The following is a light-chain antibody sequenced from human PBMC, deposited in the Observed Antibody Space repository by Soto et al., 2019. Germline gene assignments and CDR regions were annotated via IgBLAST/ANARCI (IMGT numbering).Light chain of an antibody. J-gene: IGLJ3*02. V-gene: IGLV6-57*04. Sequence: MLTQPHSVSESPGKTVTMSCTRSSGSIASNYVQWYQQRPGSAPTTVIYEDNQRPSGVPDRFSGSIDSSSNSASLTISGLKTEDEADYYCQSYDSSNRVFGGGTKVTVL. CDR3: QSYDSSNRV. CDR2: EDN. CDR1: SGSIASNY.